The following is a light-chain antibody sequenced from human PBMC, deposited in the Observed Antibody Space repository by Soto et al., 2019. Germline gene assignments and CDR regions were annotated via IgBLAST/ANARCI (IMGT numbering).Light chain of an antibody. V-gene: IGLV2-14*01. CDR1: SSDVGDYNY. CDR3: SSYTSSSTL. Sequence: QSALTQPASVSGSHGQSITISCTGTSSDVGDYNYVSWYQQHPGKAPKLMIYEVSNRPSGVSNRFSGSKSGNTASLTISGLQAEDEADYYCSSYTSSSTLFGGGTKLTVL. CDR2: EVS. J-gene: IGLJ2*01.